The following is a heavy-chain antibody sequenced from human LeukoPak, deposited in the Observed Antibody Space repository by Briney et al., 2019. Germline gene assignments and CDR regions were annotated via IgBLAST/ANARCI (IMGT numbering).Heavy chain of an antibody. J-gene: IGHJ4*02. D-gene: IGHD3-22*01. V-gene: IGHV4-39*01. CDR3: ARQSYYDSSGYPLYYFDY. CDR1: GGSISSSSYY. Sequence: SETLSLTCTVSGGSISSSSYYWGWIRQPPGKGLEWIGSIYYSGSTYYNLSLKSRVTISVDTSKNQFSLKLSSVTAADTAVYYCARQSYYDSSGYPLYYFDYWGQGTLVTVSS. CDR2: IYYSGST.